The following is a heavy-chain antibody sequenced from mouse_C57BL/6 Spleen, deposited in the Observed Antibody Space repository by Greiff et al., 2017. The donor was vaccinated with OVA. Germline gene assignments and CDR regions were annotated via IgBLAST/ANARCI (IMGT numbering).Heavy chain of an antibody. CDR1: GYTFTDYY. D-gene: IGHD2-2*01. V-gene: IGHV1-26*01. CDR2: INPNNGGT. CDR3: ARSGELWLRRTSPWCAY. Sequence: EVQLQQSGPELVKPGASVKISCKASGYTFTDYYMNWVKQSHGKSLEWIGDINPNNGGTSYNQKFKGKATLTVDKSSSTAYMELRSLTSEDSAVYYCARSGELWLRRTSPWCAYWGQGTLVTVSA. J-gene: IGHJ3*01.